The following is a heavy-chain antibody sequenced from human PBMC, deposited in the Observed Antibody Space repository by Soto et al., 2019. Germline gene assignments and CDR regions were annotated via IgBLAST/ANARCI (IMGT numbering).Heavy chain of an antibody. V-gene: IGHV4-30-4*08. CDR2: IFYSGTT. CDR3: ARDLWVEIELYNYGLDV. CDR1: EDSIVSLGCC. Sequence: WSVAEDSIVSLGCCWIWIRQTPGKGLEWIGHIFYSGTTYYNPSLKSRLTISVDTSKNHFSLGLTSVTAADTDVYYCARDLWVEIELYNYGLDVWGRGTSVPVSS. D-gene: IGHD1-1*01. J-gene: IGHJ6*04.